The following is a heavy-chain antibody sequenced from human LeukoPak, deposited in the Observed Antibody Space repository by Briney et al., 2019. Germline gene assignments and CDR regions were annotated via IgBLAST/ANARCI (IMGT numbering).Heavy chain of an antibody. J-gene: IGHJ6*02. V-gene: IGHV1-69*04. CDR3: AIGVVTLMDV. Sequence: SVKVSCKASGGTFSSYAISWVRQAPGQGLAWMGRIIPILGIANYAQKFQGRVTITADKSTSTAYMELSSLRSEDTAVYYCAIGVVTLMDVWGQGTTVTVSS. CDR2: IIPILGIA. CDR1: GGTFSSYA. D-gene: IGHD3-3*01.